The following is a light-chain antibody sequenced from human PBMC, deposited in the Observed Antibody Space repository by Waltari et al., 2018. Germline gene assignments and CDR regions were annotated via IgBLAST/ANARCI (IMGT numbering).Light chain of an antibody. V-gene: IGKV3-15*01. CDR3: QQYNNWLLT. Sequence: IVMTHSPATLSLSAGERALFSRRASQIISSNLAWYQQKPGQAPRLLIYGASTRATGIPARFSGSGSGTEFTLTISSLQSEDFAVYYCQQYNNWLLTFGGGTKVEIK. CDR2: GAS. CDR1: QIISSN. J-gene: IGKJ4*01.